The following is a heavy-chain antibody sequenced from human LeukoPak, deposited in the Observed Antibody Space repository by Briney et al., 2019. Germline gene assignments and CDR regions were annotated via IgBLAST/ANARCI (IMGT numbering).Heavy chain of an antibody. V-gene: IGHV4-59*01. J-gene: IGHJ4*02. CDR3: ARSSGTYRSFDY. CDR1: GGSISSYY. Sequence: SETLSITCTGSGGSISSYYWSWMRQPPRKRLYWIGYIYYSGTTDYNPSLKSRVTISVDTSNNQFSLKVSSVTAADTAVYYCARSSGTYRSFDYWGQGTLVPVSS. D-gene: IGHD1-26*01. CDR2: IYYSGTT.